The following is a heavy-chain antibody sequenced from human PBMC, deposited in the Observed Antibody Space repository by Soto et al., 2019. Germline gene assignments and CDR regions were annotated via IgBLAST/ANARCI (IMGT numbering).Heavy chain of an antibody. Sequence: QVQLVQWGEGVVQPGRSLRLSCAASGFTFSSYGMHWVRQAPGKGLEWVAVIWYDGSNKYYADSVKGRFTISRDNSKNTLYLQMNSLRAEDTAVYYCARCAYYFDYWGQGTLVTVSS. J-gene: IGHJ4*02. V-gene: IGHV3-33*01. CDR2: IWYDGSNK. CDR1: GFTFSSYG. CDR3: ARCAYYFDY.